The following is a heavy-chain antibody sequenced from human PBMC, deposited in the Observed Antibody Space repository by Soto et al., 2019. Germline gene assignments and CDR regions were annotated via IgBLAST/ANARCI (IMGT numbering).Heavy chain of an antibody. CDR3: ARGYDSSSWYYFDY. CDR2: INPNSGGT. D-gene: IGHD6-13*01. CDR1: GYTFTGYY. J-gene: IGHJ4*02. Sequence: ASVKVSCKASGYTFTGYYMHWVRQAPGQGLEWMGWINPNSGGTNYAQKFQGWVTMTRDTSISTAYMELSRLRSDDTAVYYCARGYDSSSWYYFDYWGQGTLVTVSS. V-gene: IGHV1-2*04.